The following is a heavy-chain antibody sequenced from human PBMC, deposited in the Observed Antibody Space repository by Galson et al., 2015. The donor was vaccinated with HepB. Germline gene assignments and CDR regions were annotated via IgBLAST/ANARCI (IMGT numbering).Heavy chain of an antibody. CDR2: IYAGDSDT. Sequence: QSGAEVKKPGESLKISCEGSGYKFSGYWIGWVRQMPGKGLEWMGIIYAGDSDTRYSPSFEGQVTMSVDKSISIAYLHWSSLKASDTAMYYCARSHGGDAFDVWGLGTLVTVSS. CDR3: ARSHGGDAFDV. V-gene: IGHV5-51*03. D-gene: IGHD3-16*01. CDR1: GYKFSGYW. J-gene: IGHJ3*01.